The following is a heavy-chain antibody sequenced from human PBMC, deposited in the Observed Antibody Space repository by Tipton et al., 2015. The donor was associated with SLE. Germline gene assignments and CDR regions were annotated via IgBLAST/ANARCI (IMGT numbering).Heavy chain of an antibody. D-gene: IGHD1-7*01. J-gene: IGHJ4*02. CDR1: GGSISSGSYY. V-gene: IGHV4-61*09. CDR2: IYTSGST. CDR3: AREGVELELDY. Sequence: TLSLTCTVSGGSISSGSYYWSWIRQPAGKGLEWIGHIYTSGSTNYNPSLKSRVTISVDTSKNQFSLKLSSVTAADTAVYYCAREGVELELDYWGQGTLVTVSS.